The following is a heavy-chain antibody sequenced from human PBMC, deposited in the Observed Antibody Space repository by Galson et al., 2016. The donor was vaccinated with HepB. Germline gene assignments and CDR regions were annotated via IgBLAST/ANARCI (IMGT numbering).Heavy chain of an antibody. CDR1: GYTFTNYD. Sequence: SVKVSCKASGYTFTNYDITWVRQAPGQGLEWMGRISAYNGYTKYTQKFQDRVTMTTDPSTTTAYMELRSLRSNDTAVYYCVRTPRYSDYWGQGTPVTVSS. D-gene: IGHD2-21*01. J-gene: IGHJ4*02. V-gene: IGHV1-18*04. CDR3: VRTPRYSDY. CDR2: ISAYNGYT.